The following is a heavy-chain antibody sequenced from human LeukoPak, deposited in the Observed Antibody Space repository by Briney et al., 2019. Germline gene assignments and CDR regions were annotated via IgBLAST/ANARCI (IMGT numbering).Heavy chain of an antibody. V-gene: IGHV1-2*06. J-gene: IGHJ4*02. CDR1: GYTFTGYY. Sequence: ASVKVSCKASGYTFTGYYMHCVRQAPGQGLEWMGRINPNSGGTNYAQKFQGRVTMTRDTSISTAYMELSRLRSDDTAVYYCASSNSGSYYTNYWGQGTLVTVSS. CDR3: ASSNSGSYYTNY. CDR2: INPNSGGT. D-gene: IGHD1-26*01.